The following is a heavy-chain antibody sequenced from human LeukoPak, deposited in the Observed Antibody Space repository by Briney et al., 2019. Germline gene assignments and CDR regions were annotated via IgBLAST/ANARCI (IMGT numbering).Heavy chain of an antibody. CDR3: ARDRGFRLGYCSSTSCYTFDY. V-gene: IGHV3-30-3*01. CDR1: GFTFSSYA. Sequence: PGRSLRLSCAASGFTFSSYAMHWVRQAPGKGLEWVAVISYDGSNKYYADSVKGRFTISRDNSKNTLYLQMNSLRAEETAVYYCARDRGFRLGYCSSTSCYTFDYWGQGTLVTVSS. CDR2: ISYDGSNK. J-gene: IGHJ4*02. D-gene: IGHD2-2*02.